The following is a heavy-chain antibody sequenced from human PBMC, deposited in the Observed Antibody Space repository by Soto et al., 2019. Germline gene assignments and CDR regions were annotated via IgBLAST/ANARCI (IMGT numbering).Heavy chain of an antibody. J-gene: IGHJ4*02. CDR2: IKSDGSDR. V-gene: IGHV3-7*05. CDR1: VFIFSNYW. Sequence: EVHLVESGGGWVQPGGSLRLSCAASVFIFSNYWMSWVRQAPGKGPEWVAKIKSDGSDRYYADSVRGRFTISRDNAKNSLYLQMNSLRAEDTAVYYCLREADWGQGILITVSS. CDR3: LREAD.